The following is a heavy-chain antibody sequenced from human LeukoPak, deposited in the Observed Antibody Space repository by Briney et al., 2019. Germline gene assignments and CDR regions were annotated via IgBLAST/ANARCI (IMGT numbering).Heavy chain of an antibody. CDR1: GFTFSSYA. Sequence: PGGSLRLSCAASGFTFSSYAMHWVRQAPGKGLEWVASISYDGSKKYYADSLKGRFTISRDNSKKTLYLQMNSLRAEDTAVYDCAKDGDLYGHADYWGQGTLVTVSS. J-gene: IGHJ4*02. CDR3: AKDGDLYGHADY. V-gene: IGHV3-30-3*01. D-gene: IGHD4-17*01. CDR2: ISYDGSKK.